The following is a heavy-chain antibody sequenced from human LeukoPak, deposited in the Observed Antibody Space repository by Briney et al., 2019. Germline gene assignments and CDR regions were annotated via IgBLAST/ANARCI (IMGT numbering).Heavy chain of an antibody. J-gene: IGHJ4*02. CDR3: ARVYNLDYFDY. Sequence: GGSLRLACAASGFSSNGNHMSWVRQAPGKGLEWVSVIYGGGSSFYVDSVKGRVTISRDNSKNMLFLQMNSLRAEDAGVYYCARVYNLDYFDYWGQGTLVAVSS. CDR2: IYGGGSS. D-gene: IGHD3-10*01. V-gene: IGHV3-66*01. CDR1: GFSSNGNH.